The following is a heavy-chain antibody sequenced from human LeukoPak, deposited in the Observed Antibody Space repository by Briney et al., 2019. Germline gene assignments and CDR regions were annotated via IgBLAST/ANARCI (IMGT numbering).Heavy chain of an antibody. CDR2: IYSGGST. J-gene: IGHJ5*02. Sequence: PGGSLRLSCAASGFTFSSYWMSWVRQAPGKGLEWVSVIYSGGSTYYADSVKGRFTISRDNSKSTLYLQMNSLRAEDTAVYYCARSCYGSGSYCNWFDPWGQGTLVTVSS. V-gene: IGHV3-53*01. CDR1: GFTFSSYW. D-gene: IGHD3-10*01. CDR3: ARSCYGSGSYCNWFDP.